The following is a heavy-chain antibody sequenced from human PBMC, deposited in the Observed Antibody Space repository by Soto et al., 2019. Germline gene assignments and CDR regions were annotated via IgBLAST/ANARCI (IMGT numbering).Heavy chain of an antibody. CDR2: IYWDDDK. CDR1: GFSLTSNDLG. V-gene: IGHV2-5*02. Sequence: PGPTLVNPTQTLTLTCTVSGFSLTSNDLGLVWILQAPGKALEWLALIYWDDDKRYSPSLKSRLTITKDTSKNQVVLRMTNMDPVDTATYYCAHSRYSRSSFDYWGQGTLVTVSS. J-gene: IGHJ4*02. D-gene: IGHD6-6*01. CDR3: AHSRYSRSSFDY.